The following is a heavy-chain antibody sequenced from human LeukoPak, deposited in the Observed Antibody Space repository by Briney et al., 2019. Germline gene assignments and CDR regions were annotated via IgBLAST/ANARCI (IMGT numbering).Heavy chain of an antibody. J-gene: IGHJ3*02. Sequence: PGGSLRLSCAASGFTIGRYWMHWVRQAPGKGLVWVSRLNTDGSSTSYADSVKGRFTISRDNAKNTLYLQMNSLRAEDTAVYYCARVYYYDSSGYGEAFDIWGQGTMVTVSS. CDR2: LNTDGSST. CDR3: ARVYYYDSSGYGEAFDI. V-gene: IGHV3-74*01. CDR1: GFTIGRYW. D-gene: IGHD3-22*01.